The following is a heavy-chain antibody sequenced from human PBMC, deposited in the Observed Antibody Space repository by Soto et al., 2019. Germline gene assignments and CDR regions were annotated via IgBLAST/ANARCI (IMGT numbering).Heavy chain of an antibody. CDR1: GFTFSSYS. CDR3: ARVRTVTTSIFYY. Sequence: EVQLVESGGGLVKPGGSLRLSCAASGFTFSSYSMNWVRQAPGKGLEWVSSISSSSSYIYYADSVKGRFTISRDNAKNSLYLQMNSLRAEDTAVYYCARVRTVTTSIFYYWGQGTLVTVSS. D-gene: IGHD4-17*01. CDR2: ISSSSSYI. V-gene: IGHV3-21*01. J-gene: IGHJ4*02.